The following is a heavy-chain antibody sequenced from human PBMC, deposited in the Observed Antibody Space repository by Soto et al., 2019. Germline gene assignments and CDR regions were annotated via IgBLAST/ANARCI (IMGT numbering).Heavy chain of an antibody. CDR1: GFTFSSYA. J-gene: IGHJ6*02. CDR3: ARDRIPTGMDV. V-gene: IGHV3-66*01. Sequence: GGSLRLSCAASGFTFSSYAMSWVRQAPGKGLEWVSVIYNGGSTYYADSVKGRFTISRDNSKNTLYLQMNSLRAEDTAVYYCARDRIPTGMDVWGQGTTVTVSS. CDR2: IYNGGST.